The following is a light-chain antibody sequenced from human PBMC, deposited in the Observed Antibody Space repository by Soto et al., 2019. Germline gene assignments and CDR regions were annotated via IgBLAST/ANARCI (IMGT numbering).Light chain of an antibody. Sequence: QSALTQPASLSGSPGQSITISCTGTSSDVGSYNFVSWYQQHPGKAPKLMIYEGSKRPSGVSNRFSGSKSGNTASLTISGLQAEDEADYYCCSYAGSSTFVVFGGGTKLTVL. CDR1: SSDVGSYNF. V-gene: IGLV2-23*03. CDR2: EGS. J-gene: IGLJ2*01. CDR3: CSYAGSSTFVV.